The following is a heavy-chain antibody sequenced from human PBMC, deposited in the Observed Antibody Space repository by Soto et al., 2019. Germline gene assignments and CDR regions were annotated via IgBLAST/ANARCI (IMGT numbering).Heavy chain of an antibody. CDR1: GYTFTSYG. D-gene: IGHD4-17*01. CDR2: ISAYNGNT. Sequence: QVQLVQSGAEVKKPGASVKVSCKASGYTFTSYGISWVRQAPGQGLEWMGWISAYNGNTNYAQKLQGRVTMTKYTATSTAYMELRSLRSDDTAVYYCARGGAYDGDYDYYYYMDFWGKGTTVTVSS. J-gene: IGHJ6*03. V-gene: IGHV1-18*01. CDR3: ARGGAYDGDYDYYYYMDF.